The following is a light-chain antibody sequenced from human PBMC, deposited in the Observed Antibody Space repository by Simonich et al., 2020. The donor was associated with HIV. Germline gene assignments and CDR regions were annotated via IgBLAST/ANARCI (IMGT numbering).Light chain of an antibody. CDR1: QSISSW. CDR2: KAS. V-gene: IGKV1-5*03. CDR3: QQYNSLWVT. Sequence: DIHMTQSPSTLSASVGDRVTITCRAIQSISSWLAWYQQKPGKAPKLLIYKASSLESGVPSRFSGSGSGTEFTLTISSLQPDDFATYYCQQYNSLWVTFGGGTKVEIK. J-gene: IGKJ4*01.